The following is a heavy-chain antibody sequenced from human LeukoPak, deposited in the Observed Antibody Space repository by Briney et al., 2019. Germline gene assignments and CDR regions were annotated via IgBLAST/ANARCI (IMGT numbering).Heavy chain of an antibody. V-gene: IGHV1-46*01. CDR3: ARGQWLGHDAFDI. CDR2: INPSGST. D-gene: IGHD6-19*01. J-gene: IGHJ3*02. Sequence: ASVKVSCKASGYTFSSYYMHWVRQAPGQGIEWMGIINPSGSTSNAQKFQGRVTMTRDMSTTTVYMELSSLRSEDTAVYYCARGQWLGHDAFDIWGLGTMVTVSS. CDR1: GYTFSSYY.